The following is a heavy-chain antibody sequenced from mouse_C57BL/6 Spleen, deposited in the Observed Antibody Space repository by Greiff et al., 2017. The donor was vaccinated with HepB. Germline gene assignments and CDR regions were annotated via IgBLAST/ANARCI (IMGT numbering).Heavy chain of an antibody. CDR2: ISSGSSTI. D-gene: IGHD2-3*01. V-gene: IGHV5-17*01. J-gene: IGHJ2*01. Sequence: EVNVVESGGGLVKPGGSLKLSCAASGFTFSDYGMHWVRQAPEKGLEWVAYISSGSSTIYYADTVKGRFTISRDNAKNTLFLQMTSLRSEDTAMYYCARAYDGYLYYFDYWGQGTTLTVSS. CDR1: GFTFSDYG. CDR3: ARAYDGYLYYFDY.